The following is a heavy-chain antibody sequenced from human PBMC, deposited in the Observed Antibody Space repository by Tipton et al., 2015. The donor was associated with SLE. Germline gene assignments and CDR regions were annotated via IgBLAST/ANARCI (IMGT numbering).Heavy chain of an antibody. Sequence: RSLRLSCTASGFTFGDYAMSWVRQAPGKGLEWVGFIRSKAYGGTTEYAASVKGRFTISRDDSKSIAYLQMNSLKTEDTAVYYCTRGASGSTGYWGQGTLVTVSS. D-gene: IGHD1-26*01. CDR2: IRSKAYGGTT. CDR3: TRGASGSTGY. V-gene: IGHV3-49*04. J-gene: IGHJ4*02. CDR1: GFTFGDYA.